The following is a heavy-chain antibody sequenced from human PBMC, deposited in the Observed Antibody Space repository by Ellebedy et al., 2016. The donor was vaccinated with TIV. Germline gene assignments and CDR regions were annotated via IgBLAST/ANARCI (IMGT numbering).Heavy chain of an antibody. V-gene: IGHV4-59*01. D-gene: IGHD3-22*01. Sequence: MPSETLSLTCTISGGSITSYYWNWIRQPPGRGLEWIGYIYYSVSTNYNPSLKSRVTMSVDTSKKQFSLNLSSVTAADTAVYYCATSYDSSGYYDDDAFDIWGQGTMVTVSS. CDR2: IYYSVST. CDR3: ATSYDSSGYYDDDAFDI. CDR1: GGSITSYY. J-gene: IGHJ3*02.